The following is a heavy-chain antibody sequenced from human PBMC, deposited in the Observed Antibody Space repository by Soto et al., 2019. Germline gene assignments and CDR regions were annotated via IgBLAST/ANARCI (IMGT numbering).Heavy chain of an antibody. CDR2: ISYDGSNK. D-gene: IGHD2-21*02. J-gene: IGHJ4*02. Sequence: QVQLVESGGGVVQPGRSLRLSCAASGFTFSSYAMHWVRQAPGKGLEWVAVISYDGSNKYYADSVKGRFTISRDNSKNTLYLQMNSLRAEDTAVYYCASEEGGYGGNLAADYWGQGTLVTVSS. CDR3: ASEEGGYGGNLAADY. CDR1: GFTFSSYA. V-gene: IGHV3-30-3*01.